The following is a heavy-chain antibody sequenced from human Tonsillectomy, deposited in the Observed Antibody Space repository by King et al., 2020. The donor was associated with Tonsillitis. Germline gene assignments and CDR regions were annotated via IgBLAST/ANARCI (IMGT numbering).Heavy chain of an antibody. J-gene: IGHJ3*02. CDR1: GGTFSNYA. Sequence: QLVQSGAEVKKPGSSVKVSCKASGGTFSNYAINWVRQAPGQGLEWMGGVIPMFATSNYAQKFQGRVTITADESTSTAYMELSSLRSEDTAVYYCARARKYSNGWTHHDGFDIWGQGTMVTVSS. D-gene: IGHD6-19*01. CDR2: VIPMFATS. CDR3: ARARKYSNGWTHHDGFDI. V-gene: IGHV1-69*12.